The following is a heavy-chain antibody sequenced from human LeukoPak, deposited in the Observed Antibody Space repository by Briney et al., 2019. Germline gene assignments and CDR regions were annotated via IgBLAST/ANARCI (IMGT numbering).Heavy chain of an antibody. CDR2: MYSDGTT. Sequence: GGSLRLSCAVSGFIVSSNYMSWVRQAPGKGLEWVSVMYSDGTTHYADSVKGRFTISRDNPKNMVHLQMNSLRAEDTAVYYCAKSRGGSYYPYFDYWGQGTLVTVSS. CDR3: AKSRGGSYYPYFDY. D-gene: IGHD1-26*01. CDR1: GFIVSSNY. J-gene: IGHJ4*02. V-gene: IGHV3-66*01.